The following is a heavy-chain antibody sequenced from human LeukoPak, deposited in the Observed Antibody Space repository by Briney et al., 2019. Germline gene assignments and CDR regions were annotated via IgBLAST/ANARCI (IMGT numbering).Heavy chain of an antibody. J-gene: IGHJ4*02. CDR3: ARDTITRGFDY. D-gene: IGHD3-9*01. Sequence: SETLSLTCTVSGGSISTYYWSWIRQPPGKGLEWIGYIYDSGSTNYNPSLKSRVTISVDTSKKQISLKLSSVIAADTAVYYCARDTITRGFDYWGQGTLVTVSS. CDR2: IYDSGST. CDR1: GGSISTYY. V-gene: IGHV4-59*01.